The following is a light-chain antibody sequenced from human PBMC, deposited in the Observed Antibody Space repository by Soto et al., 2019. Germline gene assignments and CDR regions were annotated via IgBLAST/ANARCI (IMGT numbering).Light chain of an antibody. Sequence: QSVLTQPASVSGSPGQSITISCTGSSSDVGGYNFVSWYQQHPGKVPKLMNDVSSRPSGVSDRFSGSKSGNTASLTISGLQAEDEGDYYCSSYTSSSTHVFGSGTKLTVL. CDR1: SSDVGGYNF. V-gene: IGLV2-14*03. CDR3: SSYTSSSTHV. J-gene: IGLJ1*01. CDR2: DVS.